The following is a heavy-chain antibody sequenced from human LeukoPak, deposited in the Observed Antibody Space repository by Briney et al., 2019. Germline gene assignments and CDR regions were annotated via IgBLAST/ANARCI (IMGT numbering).Heavy chain of an antibody. J-gene: IGHJ5*02. V-gene: IGHV4-59*01. D-gene: IGHD6-13*01. Sequence: SETLSLTCTVSGGSISSYYWSWIRQPPGKGQEWIGYIYCSGSTNYNPSLKSRVTISVDTSKNQFSLKLSSVTAADTAVYYCARERSAAGTGWFDPWGQGTLVTVSS. CDR1: GGSISSYY. CDR2: IYCSGST. CDR3: ARERSAAGTGWFDP.